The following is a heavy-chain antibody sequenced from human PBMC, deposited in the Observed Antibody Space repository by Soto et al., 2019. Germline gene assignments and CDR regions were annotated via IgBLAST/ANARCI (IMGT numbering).Heavy chain of an antibody. J-gene: IGHJ4*02. V-gene: IGHV3-48*03. CDR2: ISSSGSTI. Sequence: PGGSLRLSCAASGLTFSSYEMNWVRQAPGKGLEWVSYISSSGSTIYYADSVKGRFTISRDNAKNSLYLQMNSLRAEDTAVYYCARGTNWNHVPLFDYWGQGTLVTVSS. CDR3: ARGTNWNHVPLFDY. CDR1: GLTFSSYE. D-gene: IGHD1-1*01.